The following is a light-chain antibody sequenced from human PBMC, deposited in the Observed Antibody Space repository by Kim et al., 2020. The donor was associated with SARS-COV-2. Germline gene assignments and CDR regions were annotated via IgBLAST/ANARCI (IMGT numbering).Light chain of an antibody. CDR2: GAS. CDR1: QSVSSNN. V-gene: IGKV3-20*01. J-gene: IGKJ2*01. CDR3: QQYGYPPRT. Sequence: EIVLTQSPGTLSLSPGERATLSCRASQSVSSNNLAWYQQKSGQAPRLLIYGASNRATGIPDRFSGSGSGTDFILSISRLEPEDFAVYYCQQYGYPPRTFGQGTKLEI.